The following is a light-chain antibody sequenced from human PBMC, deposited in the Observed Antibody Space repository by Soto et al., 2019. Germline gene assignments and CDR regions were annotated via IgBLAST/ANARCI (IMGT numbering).Light chain of an antibody. Sequence: DIQMTQSPPTLSASVGDRVTITCRASQSIRNYLAWYQQMPGKAPKLLIYGAYNLQSGVPSRFSGSGSGTEFPLTISSLQPDDVATYFCQHHNSYSQTFGQGTKVEIK. J-gene: IGKJ1*01. CDR3: QHHNSYSQT. CDR1: QSIRNY. CDR2: GAY. V-gene: IGKV1-5*01.